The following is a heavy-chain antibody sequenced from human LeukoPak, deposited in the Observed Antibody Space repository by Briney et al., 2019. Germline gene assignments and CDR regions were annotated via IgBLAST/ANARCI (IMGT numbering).Heavy chain of an antibody. J-gene: IGHJ4*02. Sequence: TSETLSLTCTVSGGSISSYYWSWIRQPPGKGLEWIGYVYYSGSTNYNPSLKSRVTISVDTSKNQFSLKLSSVTAADTAVYYCAREPGELDYFDYWGQGTLVTVSS. V-gene: IGHV4-59*01. D-gene: IGHD3-10*01. CDR1: GGSISSYY. CDR3: AREPGELDYFDY. CDR2: VYYSGST.